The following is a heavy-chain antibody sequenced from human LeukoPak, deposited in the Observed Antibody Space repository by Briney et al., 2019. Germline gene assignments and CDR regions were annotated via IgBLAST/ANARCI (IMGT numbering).Heavy chain of an antibody. J-gene: IGHJ4*02. CDR3: ARATYYYDSSGYSYYFDY. Sequence: GGSLRLSCAASGFTFSDHYMDWVRQAPGKGLEWVGRTRNKANSYTTEYAASVKGRFTISRDDSKNSLYLQMNSLKTEDTAVYYCARATYYYDSSGYSYYFDYWGQGTLFTVSS. CDR2: TRNKANSYTT. V-gene: IGHV3-72*01. D-gene: IGHD3-22*01. CDR1: GFTFSDHY.